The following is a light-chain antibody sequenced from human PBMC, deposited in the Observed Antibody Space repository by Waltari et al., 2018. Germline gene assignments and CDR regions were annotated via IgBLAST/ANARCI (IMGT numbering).Light chain of an antibody. Sequence: QSVLTQPPSASVTPGQRVTISCSGSSSNIGSHTVHWYQQLPGAAPKLLVYNNNQRPSGVPDRFSGSKSGTSASLAISGLQSEDEADYYCAAWDDSLNGVVFGGGTKLTVL. CDR1: SSNIGSHT. J-gene: IGLJ2*01. V-gene: IGLV1-44*01. CDR2: NNN. CDR3: AAWDDSLNGVV.